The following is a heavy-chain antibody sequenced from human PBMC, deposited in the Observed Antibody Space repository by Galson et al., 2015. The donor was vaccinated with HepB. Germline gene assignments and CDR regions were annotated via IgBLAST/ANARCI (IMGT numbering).Heavy chain of an antibody. CDR1: GYTFTDYY. J-gene: IGHJ4*02. CDR3: ATVDTIQLRVGAVGY. D-gene: IGHD5-18*01. CDR2: VDPEDGET. Sequence: VKVSCKVSGYTFTDYYMHWVQQAPGKGLEWMGLVDPEDGETIYAEKFQGRVTITAGTSTDTAYMELSSLRSEDTAVYYCATVDTIQLRVGAVGYWGQGTLVTVSS. V-gene: IGHV1-69-2*01.